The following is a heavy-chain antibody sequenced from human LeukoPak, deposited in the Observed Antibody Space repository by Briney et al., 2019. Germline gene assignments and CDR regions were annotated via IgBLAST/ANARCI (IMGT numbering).Heavy chain of an antibody. J-gene: IGHJ4*02. CDR3: ARDVGGSIRGAVAGWDY. V-gene: IGHV1-18*01. CDR2: STPYNGNT. Sequence: ASVKVSCKAAGYTFANYGISWVRQAPGQGLEWLGWSTPYNGNTKYARKVQGRVTMTTDTSTNTAYMELKTLRSDDTAVYYCARDVGGSIRGAVAGWDYWGQGTPVTVSS. D-gene: IGHD6-19*01. CDR1: GYTFANYG.